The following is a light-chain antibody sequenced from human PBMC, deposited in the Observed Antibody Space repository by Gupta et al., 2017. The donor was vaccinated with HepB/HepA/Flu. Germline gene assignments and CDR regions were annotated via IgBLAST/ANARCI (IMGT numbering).Light chain of an antibody. J-gene: IGLJ2*01. Sequence: QSVLTQPPSASGTPGQRVTISCSGSSSNIGSNTVNWYQQLPETAPKLLIYSNNQRPSGVPDLFSGSKSGTSASLAISGLQSEDEADYYCAAWDDSLNGVVFGGGTKLTVL. CDR1: SSNIGSNT. CDR3: AAWDDSLNGVV. V-gene: IGLV1-44*01. CDR2: SNN.